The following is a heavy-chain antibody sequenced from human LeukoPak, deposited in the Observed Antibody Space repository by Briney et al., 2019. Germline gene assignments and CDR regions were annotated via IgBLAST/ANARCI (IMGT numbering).Heavy chain of an antibody. D-gene: IGHD2/OR15-2a*01. J-gene: IGHJ6*02. V-gene: IGHV4-59*08. CDR3: ASTNFLLGYYYYGMDV. CDR2: IYNAGTT. Sequence: NPSATLSLTCTVSGGSINTYYWGWIRQPPGKGLEWIGCIYNAGTTNYNPSLKSRVTISADTSKNQFSLKLSSVTAADTAVYYCASTNFLLGYYYYGMDVWGPGTTVTVS. CDR1: GGSINTYY.